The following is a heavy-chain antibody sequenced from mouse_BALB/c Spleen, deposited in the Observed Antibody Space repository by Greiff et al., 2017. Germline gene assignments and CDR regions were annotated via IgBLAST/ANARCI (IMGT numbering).Heavy chain of an antibody. CDR3: ARIYYDYDDGTFLFAY. Sequence: QVQLQQSGPGLVQPSQSLSITCTVSGFSLTSYGVHWVRQSPGKGLEWLGVIWSGGSTDYNAAFISRLSISKDNSKSQVFFKMNSLQADDTAIYYCARIYYDYDDGTFLFAYWGQGTLVTVSA. CDR1: GFSLTSYG. CDR2: IWSGGST. V-gene: IGHV2-4-1*01. J-gene: IGHJ3*01. D-gene: IGHD2-4*01.